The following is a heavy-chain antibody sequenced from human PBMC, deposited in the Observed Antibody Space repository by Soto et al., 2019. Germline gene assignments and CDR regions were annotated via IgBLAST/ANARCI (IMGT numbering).Heavy chain of an antibody. D-gene: IGHD3-22*01. CDR1: GGTFSSYA. V-gene: IGHV1-69*13. Sequence: ASVKVSCKASGGTFSSYAISWVRQAPGQGLEWMGGIIPIFGTANYAQKFQGRVTITADESTSTAYMELSSLRSEDTAVYYCARSKGALNYYDSSGHFDYWGQGTLVTVSS. CDR3: ARSKGALNYYDSSGHFDY. CDR2: IIPIFGTA. J-gene: IGHJ4*02.